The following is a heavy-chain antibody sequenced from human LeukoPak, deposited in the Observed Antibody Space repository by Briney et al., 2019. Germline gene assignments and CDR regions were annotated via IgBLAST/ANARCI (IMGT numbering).Heavy chain of an antibody. D-gene: IGHD4-17*01. CDR1: GGCIDTYY. Sequence: PSETLSLTCTVSGGCIDTYYWSWIRQPPGKGLEWLGYIYYTGSTTYNPSLKSRVTISVDTSKNQFSLKLRSVTAADTAVYYCSRDYGDIPPDWYYDLWGRGTLVTVSS. CDR2: IYYTGST. V-gene: IGHV4-59*01. CDR3: SRDYGDIPPDWYYDL. J-gene: IGHJ2*01.